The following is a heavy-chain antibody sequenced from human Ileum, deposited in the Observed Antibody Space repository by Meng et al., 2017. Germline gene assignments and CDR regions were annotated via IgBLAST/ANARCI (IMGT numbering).Heavy chain of an antibody. Sequence: QVQLQESGPGLVKPSETLSLTCTVSGASMSAYYWSWIRQPPGKGLECIGYIVYNGDINYNPSLKSRVTISLDTSKSQISLKLTSVTAADTAVYYCARTARVFDPWGQGTLVTVSS. CDR2: IVYNGDI. CDR3: ARTARVFDP. CDR1: GASMSAYY. J-gene: IGHJ5*02. V-gene: IGHV4-59*01.